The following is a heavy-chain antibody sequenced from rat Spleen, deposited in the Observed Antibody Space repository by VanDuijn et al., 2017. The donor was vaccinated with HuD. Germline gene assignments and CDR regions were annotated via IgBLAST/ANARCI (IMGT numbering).Heavy chain of an antibody. CDR3: ARHNSGYGVFDY. CDR1: GFTFSDYN. CDR2: ISYDGSST. V-gene: IGHV5-7*01. D-gene: IGHD4-3*01. Sequence: EVQLMESGGGLVQPGRSLKLSCAASGFTFSDYNMAWVRQAPKKGLEWVATISYDGSSTYYRDSVKGRFTISRDNAKSTLYLQMDSLRSEDTATYYCARHNSGYGVFDYWGQGVMVTVSS. J-gene: IGHJ2*01.